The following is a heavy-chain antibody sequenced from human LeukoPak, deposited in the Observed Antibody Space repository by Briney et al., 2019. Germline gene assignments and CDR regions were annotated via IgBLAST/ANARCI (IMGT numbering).Heavy chain of an antibody. J-gene: IGHJ4*02. CDR2: MNPNSGNT. D-gene: IGHD3-10*01. CDR1: GYTFTSYD. CDR3: ARRYYYGSNYPIDYFDY. Sequence: GASVKVSCKASGYTFTSYDINWVRQATGQGLEWMGWMNPNSGNTGYAQKFQGRVTMTRNTSISTAYMELSSLRSEDTAVYYCARRYYYGSNYPIDYFDYWGQGTLVTVSS. V-gene: IGHV1-8*01.